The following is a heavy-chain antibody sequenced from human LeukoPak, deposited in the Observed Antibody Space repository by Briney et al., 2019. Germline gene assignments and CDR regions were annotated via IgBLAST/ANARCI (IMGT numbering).Heavy chain of an antibody. D-gene: IGHD3-9*01. J-gene: IGHJ4*02. CDR3: VPDNTFDWLLFHKSYYFDY. V-gene: IGHV3-21*01. Sequence: GGTLRLSCAASGFTFSSYSMNWVRQAPGKGLEWASSISSSSSYIYYADSVKGRFTTSRDNAKNSLYLQMNSLRAEDTAVYYCVPDNTFDWLLFHKSYYFDYWGQGTLVTVSS. CDR1: GFTFSSYS. CDR2: ISSSSSYI.